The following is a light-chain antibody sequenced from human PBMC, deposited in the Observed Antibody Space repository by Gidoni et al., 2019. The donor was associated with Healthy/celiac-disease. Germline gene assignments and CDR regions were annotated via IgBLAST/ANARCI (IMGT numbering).Light chain of an antibody. V-gene: IGKV1-17*01. CDR1: QGIRND. J-gene: IGKJ1*01. Sequence: DIQMTHSPSSLSASVGDRVTITYRARQGIRNDLGWYQQKPGQAPKRLIYAASSVQSGDPSRVSGSGSGTEFTLTISSLQTEDFATYYCVPHNRYPWPFGQGTKVEIK. CDR3: VPHNRYPWP. CDR2: AAS.